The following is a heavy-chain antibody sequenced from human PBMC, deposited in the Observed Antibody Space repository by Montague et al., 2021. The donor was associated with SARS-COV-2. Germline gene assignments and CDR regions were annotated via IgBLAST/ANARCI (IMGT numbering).Heavy chain of an antibody. CDR1: GDSVSTNSGT. J-gene: IGHJ4*02. V-gene: IGHV6-1*01. CDR3: ARAERGSCGDGNCYQYFFNY. D-gene: IGHD2-15*01. CDR2: PYYRSEWYS. Sequence: CAISGDSVSTNSGTWNWVRLSPSIGLEWLGRPYYRSEWYSDYLVSAKSRISINPDTSKNQFSLLLNSVTPEDTAVYYCARAERGSCGDGNCYQYFFNYWGQGTLVTVSS.